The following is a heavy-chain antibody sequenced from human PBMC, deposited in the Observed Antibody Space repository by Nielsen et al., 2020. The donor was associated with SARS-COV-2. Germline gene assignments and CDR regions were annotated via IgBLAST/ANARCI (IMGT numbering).Heavy chain of an antibody. CDR1: GFTFSSYD. D-gene: IGHD5-12*01. V-gene: IGHV3-23*01. CDR2: ISGSGGST. CDR3: AKDRGGYDLGYFDY. Sequence: GGSLRLSCAASGFTFSSYDMRWVRQAPGKGLEWVSAISGSGGSTYYADSVKGRFTISRDNSKNTLYLQMNSLRAEDTAVYYCAKDRGGYDLGYFDYWGQGTLVTVSS. J-gene: IGHJ4*02.